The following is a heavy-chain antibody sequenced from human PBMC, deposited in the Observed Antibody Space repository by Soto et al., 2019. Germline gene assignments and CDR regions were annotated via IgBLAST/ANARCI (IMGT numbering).Heavy chain of an antibody. J-gene: IGHJ6*02. D-gene: IGHD3-22*01. V-gene: IGHV1-2*04. Sequence: QVQLVQSGAEVKKPGASVKVSCKASGYTFTGYYMHWVRQAPGQGLEWMGWINPNSGGTNYEQKFQGWVTMTRDTSISTAYMELSRLRSDDTAVYYCARDGTMISNGMDVWGQGTTVTVSS. CDR1: GYTFTGYY. CDR2: INPNSGGT. CDR3: ARDGTMISNGMDV.